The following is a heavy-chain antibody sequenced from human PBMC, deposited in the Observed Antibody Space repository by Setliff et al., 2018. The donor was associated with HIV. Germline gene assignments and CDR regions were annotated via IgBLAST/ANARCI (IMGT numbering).Heavy chain of an antibody. CDR1: GFTSGDYA. CDR2: IRSKTYGGTT. D-gene: IGHD6-6*01. J-gene: IGHJ4*02. V-gene: IGHV3-49*03. CDR3: TRDPHSSSLTPFDY. Sequence: GGSLSLSCTASGFTSGDYAMSWFRQAPGKGLEWVGFIRSKTYGGTTEYAASVKGRFTMSRDDSKSIAYLQMNSLKTEDTAVYYCTRDPHSSSLTPFDYWGQGTLVTVSS.